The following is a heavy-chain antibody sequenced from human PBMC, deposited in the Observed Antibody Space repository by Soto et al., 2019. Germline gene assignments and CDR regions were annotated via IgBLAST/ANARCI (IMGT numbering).Heavy chain of an antibody. CDR3: AHTLWFGEFPDFDY. V-gene: IGHV2-5*02. J-gene: IGHJ4*02. CDR1: GFSLSTSGVG. CDR2: IYWDDDK. D-gene: IGHD3-10*01. Sequence: QITLKESGPTLVKPTQTLTLTCTFSGFSLSTSGVGVGWIRQPPGKALEWLALIYWDDDKRYSPSLKCRLTITKDTSKDQVVLTMTNMDPVDTATYYCAHTLWFGEFPDFDYWGQGTLVTVSS.